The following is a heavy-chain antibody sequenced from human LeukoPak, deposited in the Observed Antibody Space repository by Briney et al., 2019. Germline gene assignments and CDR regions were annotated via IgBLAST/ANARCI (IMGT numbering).Heavy chain of an antibody. Sequence: ASVKVSCKASGYKFTQYYLHWVGQAGGQGLEGRGWINPNTGDTNYAQNFQGRVTITRDTSISTAYMELSCLRSEDTALYSCARDLRHAFDIWGQGTMVVVSS. V-gene: IGHV1-2*02. CDR2: INPNTGDT. CDR1: GYKFTQYY. CDR3: ARDLRHAFDI. J-gene: IGHJ3*02.